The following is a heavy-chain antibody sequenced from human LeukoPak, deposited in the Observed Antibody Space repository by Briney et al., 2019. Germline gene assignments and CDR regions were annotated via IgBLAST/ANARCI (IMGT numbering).Heavy chain of an antibody. V-gene: IGHV3-30*18. CDR2: ISYDGSNK. D-gene: IGHD1-7*01. J-gene: IGHJ6*02. Sequence: GGSLRLSCAASGFTFSSYGMHWVRQAPGKGLEWVAVISYDGSNKYYTDSVKGRFTISRDNSKYTLYLQMNSLRAEDTAVYYCAKGTLEERYYYYYGMDVWGQGTTVTVSS. CDR1: GFTFSSYG. CDR3: AKGTLEERYYYYYGMDV.